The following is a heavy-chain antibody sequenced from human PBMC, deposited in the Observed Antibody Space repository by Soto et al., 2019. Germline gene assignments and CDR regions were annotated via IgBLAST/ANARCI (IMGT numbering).Heavy chain of an antibody. CDR1: GGSISSGDYY. V-gene: IGHV4-30-4*01. CDR2: IYYSGST. D-gene: IGHD2-21*02. Sequence: LSLTCTVSGGSISSGDYYWSWIRQPPGKGVEWIGYIYYSGSTYYNPSLKSRVTISVDTSKNQFSLKLSSVTAAHTAVYYCAREDYCGGDCAPWGQGTLVTVSA. J-gene: IGHJ5*02. CDR3: AREDYCGGDCAP.